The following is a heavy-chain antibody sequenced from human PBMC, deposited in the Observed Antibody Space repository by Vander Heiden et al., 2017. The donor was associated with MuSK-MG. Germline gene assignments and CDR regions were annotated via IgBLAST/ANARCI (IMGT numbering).Heavy chain of an antibody. V-gene: IGHV1-8*02. Sequence: QVHLVQSGAEERKPGASVKVSCKASGYTFVSYEIHWVRQAAGQGLEWMGWMNPNSGNTGSAKKCQGRGSMTRNTSTSTAYMELSSLRSEETAVYYCARGRESLTVDGVVARFDIWGQGAMFPVSS. J-gene: IGHJ3*02. D-gene: IGHD3-3*01. CDR3: ARGRESLTVDGVVARFDI. CDR2: MNPNSGNT. CDR1: GYTFVSYE.